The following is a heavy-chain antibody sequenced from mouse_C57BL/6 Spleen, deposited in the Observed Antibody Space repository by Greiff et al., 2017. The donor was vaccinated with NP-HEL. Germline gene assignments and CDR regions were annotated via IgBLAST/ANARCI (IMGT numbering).Heavy chain of an antibody. CDR3: ADRDFDY. J-gene: IGHJ2*01. Sequence: VKLVESGAELARPGASVKLSCKASGYTFTSYGISWVKQRTGQGLEWIGEIYPRSGNTYYNEKFKGKATLTADKSSSTAYMELRSLTSEDSAVYFCADRDFDYWGQGTTLTVSS. CDR2: IYPRSGNT. V-gene: IGHV1-81*01. CDR1: GYTFTSYG.